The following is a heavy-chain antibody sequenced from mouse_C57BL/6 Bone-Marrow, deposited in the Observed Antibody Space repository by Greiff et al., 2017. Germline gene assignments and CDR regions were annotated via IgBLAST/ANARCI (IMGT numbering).Heavy chain of an antibody. D-gene: IGHD2-3*01. V-gene: IGHV1-4*01. CDR1: GYTFTSYT. CDR2: INPSSGYT. J-gene: IGHJ3*01. Sequence: VQLQQSGAELARPGASVKMSCKASGYTFTSYTMHWVKQRPGQGLEWIGYINPSSGYTKYNQKFKDKATLTADKSSSTSYMQLSSLTSEDSAVYYCARAPPRWLLLAYWGQGTLVTVSA. CDR3: ARAPPRWLLLAY.